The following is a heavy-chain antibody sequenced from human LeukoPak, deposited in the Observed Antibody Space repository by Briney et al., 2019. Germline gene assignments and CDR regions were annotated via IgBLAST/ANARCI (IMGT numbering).Heavy chain of an antibody. J-gene: IGHJ6*03. D-gene: IGHD3-16*01. Sequence: PGGSLRLSCAASGFIFSSYSMNWVRQAPGKGLEWVSSISSSSSYIYYADSVKGRFTISRDNAKNSLYLQMNSLRAEDTAVYYCARERGNYMDVWGKGTTVTVSS. V-gene: IGHV3-21*01. CDR2: ISSSSSYI. CDR3: ARERGNYMDV. CDR1: GFIFSSYS.